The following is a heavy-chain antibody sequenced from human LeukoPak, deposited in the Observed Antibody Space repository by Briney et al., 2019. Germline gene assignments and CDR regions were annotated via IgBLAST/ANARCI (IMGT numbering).Heavy chain of an antibody. V-gene: IGHV1-2*02. D-gene: IGHD3-22*01. Sequence: GASVKVSCKASGYTFTGYYMHWVRQAPGQGLEWMGWINPNSGGTNYAQKFQGRVTMTRDTSISTAYMELSRLRSDDTAVYYCARAGYYYDSSGYYTFDYWGQGTLVTVSS. CDR3: ARAGYYYDSSGYYTFDY. CDR2: INPNSGGT. J-gene: IGHJ4*02. CDR1: GYTFTGYY.